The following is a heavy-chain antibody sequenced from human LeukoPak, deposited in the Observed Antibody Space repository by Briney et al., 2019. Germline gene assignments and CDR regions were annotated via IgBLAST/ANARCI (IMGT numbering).Heavy chain of an antibody. V-gene: IGHV4-38-2*02. J-gene: IGHJ4*02. CDR2: IYHSGST. Sequence: SETLSLTCTVSGYSISSGYYWGWIRQPPGKGLEWIGSIYHSGSTYYNPSLKSRVTISVDTSKNQFSLKLSSVTAADTAVYYCLLLWFGELLYSDYWGQGTLVTVSS. CDR1: GYSISSGYY. CDR3: LLLWFGELLYSDY. D-gene: IGHD3-10*01.